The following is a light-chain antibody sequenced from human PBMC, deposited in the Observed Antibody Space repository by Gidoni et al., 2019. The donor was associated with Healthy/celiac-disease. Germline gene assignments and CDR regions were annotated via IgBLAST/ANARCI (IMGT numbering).Light chain of an antibody. CDR2: DAS. CDR1: QSVSSSY. J-gene: IGKJ4*01. CDR3: QQYGSSPLT. Sequence: EIVLSQSPATLSLSPGVRATLTSWASQSVSSSYLAWYQQKPGLAPRLLIYDASSRATGIPDRFSGSGSGTDFTLTISRLEPEDFAVYYCQQYGSSPLTFGGGTKVEIK. V-gene: IGKV3D-20*01.